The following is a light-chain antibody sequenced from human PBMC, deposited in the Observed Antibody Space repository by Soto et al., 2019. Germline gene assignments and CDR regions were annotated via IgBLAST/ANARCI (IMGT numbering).Light chain of an antibody. CDR3: QTFDSSLTISWV. CDR2: GDN. J-gene: IGLJ3*02. CDR1: SSNIGRGYD. V-gene: IGLV1-40*01. Sequence: QSVLTQPPSVSGAPGQRVTISCTGSSSNIGRGYDVHWYQQVPGSAPRLLLSGDNTRPSGVPDRFSGSRSGTSASLAITGLQAEVEADYYCQTFDSSLTISWVFGGGTQLTVL.